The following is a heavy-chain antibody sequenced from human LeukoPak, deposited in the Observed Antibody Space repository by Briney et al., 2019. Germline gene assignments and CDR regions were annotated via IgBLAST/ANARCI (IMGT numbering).Heavy chain of an antibody. J-gene: IGHJ5*02. Sequence: PGGSLRLPCAASGFTFSTYELNWVRHAPGKGLEWVSYISSGVSTIYYADSVRGRFTISRDKATSSLFLQMNSLRAEDTAVYYCARQISGSYFNSWFDPWGQGTLVTVSS. CDR3: ARQISGSYFNSWFDP. CDR1: GFTFSTYE. CDR2: ISSGVSTI. D-gene: IGHD1-26*01. V-gene: IGHV3-48*03.